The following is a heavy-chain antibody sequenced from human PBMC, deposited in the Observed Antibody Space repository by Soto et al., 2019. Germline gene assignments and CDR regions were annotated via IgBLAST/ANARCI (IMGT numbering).Heavy chain of an antibody. D-gene: IGHD3-22*01. CDR1: GYSFTSYW. V-gene: IGHV5-51*01. CDR2: IYPGDSDT. Sequence: GESLKISCKGSGYSFTSYWIAWVRQMPGKGLEWMGSIYPGDSDTKYSPSFQGQVTISVDKSISTAYLQWSSLKASDTGMYYCARQDSSGYYPRDYYYYGMDVWGQGTTVTVSS. J-gene: IGHJ6*02. CDR3: ARQDSSGYYPRDYYYYGMDV.